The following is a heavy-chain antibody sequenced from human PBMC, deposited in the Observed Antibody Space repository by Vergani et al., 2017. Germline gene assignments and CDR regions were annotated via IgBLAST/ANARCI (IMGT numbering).Heavy chain of an antibody. CDR2: IYYSGST. V-gene: IGHV4-59*08. CDR1: GGSISSYY. Sequence: QVQLQQWGAGLLKPSETLSLTCAVSGGSISSYYWSWIRQPPGKGLEWIGYIYYSGSTNYNPSLKSRVTISVDTSKNQFSLKLSSVTAADTAVYYCARHRGVVVAAIDYWGQGTLVTVSS. CDR3: ARHRGVVVAAIDY. D-gene: IGHD2-15*01. J-gene: IGHJ4*02.